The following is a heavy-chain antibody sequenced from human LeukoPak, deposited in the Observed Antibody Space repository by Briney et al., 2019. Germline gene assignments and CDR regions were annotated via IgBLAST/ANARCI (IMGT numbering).Heavy chain of an antibody. V-gene: IGHV4-34*01. Sequence: KPSETLSLTCAVYVGSFSGYYWGWIRQPPGEGLEGIGEINHSGSTNYNASLKSRVTISVDTSKNQFSLKLSSVTAADTAVYYCARTKGSSSYTGTYNWFDPWGQGTLVTVSS. D-gene: IGHD3-10*01. CDR3: ARTKGSSSYTGTYNWFDP. CDR1: VGSFSGYY. CDR2: INHSGST. J-gene: IGHJ5*02.